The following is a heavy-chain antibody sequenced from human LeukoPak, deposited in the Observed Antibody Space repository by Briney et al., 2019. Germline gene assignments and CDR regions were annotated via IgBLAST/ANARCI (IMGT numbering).Heavy chain of an antibody. V-gene: IGHV3-23*01. CDR3: AKDLLVVVAASQYYYYYGMDV. D-gene: IGHD2-15*01. CDR2: IGSSGGGI. J-gene: IGHJ6*02. CDR1: GFTFSTYT. Sequence: GGSLRLSCAASGFTFSTYTMYWVRHPPGKRLEWVSTIGSSGGGIHYADSVKGRFTISRDNSKNTLYLQMNSLRAEDTAVYYCAKDLLVVVAASQYYYYYGMDVWGQGTTVTVSS.